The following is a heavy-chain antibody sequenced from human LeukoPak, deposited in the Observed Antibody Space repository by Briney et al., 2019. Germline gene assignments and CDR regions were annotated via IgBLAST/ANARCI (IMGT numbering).Heavy chain of an antibody. CDR3: AREVVVAARINWFDS. V-gene: IGHV3-7*01. CDR2: INQDGSEK. J-gene: IGHJ5*01. CDR1: GFTFSSYW. Sequence: PGGSLRLSCAASGFTFSSYWVSWVRQAPGKGLEWVANINQDGSEKYYVDSVKRRFTISRANAKNSLYLEMNSLRAEDTAVYFCAREVVVAARINWFDSWGQGTLVTVSS. D-gene: IGHD2-15*01.